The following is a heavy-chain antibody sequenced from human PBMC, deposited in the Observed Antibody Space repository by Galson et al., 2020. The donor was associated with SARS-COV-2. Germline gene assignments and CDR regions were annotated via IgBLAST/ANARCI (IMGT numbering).Heavy chain of an antibody. J-gene: IGHJ4*02. CDR3: TRQRGAYCTTATCSGDVDV. V-gene: IGHV5-51*01. D-gene: IGHD2-2*01. CDR1: GYSFTNYW. Sequence: KLGESLKISCKGSGYSFTNYWIGWVRQPPGKGLEWMGIIYPSDSDTPYSPSFPGQVTISADKSMSTAYLQWSGLKASDTAMYYCTRQRGAYCTTATCSGDVDVWCQGSLVTVSS. CDR2: IYPSDSDT.